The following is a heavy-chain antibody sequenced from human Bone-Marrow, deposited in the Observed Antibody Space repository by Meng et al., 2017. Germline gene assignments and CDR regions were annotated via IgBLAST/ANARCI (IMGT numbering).Heavy chain of an antibody. CDR3: ARDEDISAAGKLFGDY. CDR2: INPKSGDT. Sequence: ASVKVSCKASGYTFPDYWLHWVRRAPGHGLEWMGRINPKSGDTHYAQRFQGRVTMTGDTSISTAYMELSGLRSDDTATYYCARDEDISAAGKLFGDYWGQGNLVNGAS. D-gene: IGHD6-13*01. CDR1: GYTFPDYW. V-gene: IGHV1-2*06. J-gene: IGHJ4*01.